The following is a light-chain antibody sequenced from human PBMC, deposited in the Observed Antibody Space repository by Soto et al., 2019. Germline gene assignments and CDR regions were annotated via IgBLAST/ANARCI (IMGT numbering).Light chain of an antibody. CDR3: QQYSSYSYT. CDR1: QSISSW. V-gene: IGKV1-5*03. Sequence: DIQITQSPSTLSASVGDRVTITCRASQSISSWLAWYQQKPGKAPKLLIYKASSLKSGVPSRFSGSGSGTEFTLTISSLQPDDFATYYCQQYSSYSYTFGQGTRLEIK. J-gene: IGKJ5*01. CDR2: KAS.